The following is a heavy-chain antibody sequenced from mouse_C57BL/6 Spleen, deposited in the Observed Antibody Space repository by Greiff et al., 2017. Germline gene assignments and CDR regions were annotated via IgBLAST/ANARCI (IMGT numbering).Heavy chain of an antibody. CDR3: ARQLRLYYFDY. D-gene: IGHD3-2*02. CDR1: GYAFSSSW. V-gene: IGHV1-82*01. CDR2: IYPGDGDT. J-gene: IGHJ2*01. Sequence: VKLQQSGPELVKPGASVKISCKASGYAFSSSWMNWVKQRPGKGLEWIGRIYPGDGDTNYNGKFKGKATLTADKSSSTAYMQLSSLTSEDSAVYFCARQLRLYYFDYWGQGTTLTVSS.